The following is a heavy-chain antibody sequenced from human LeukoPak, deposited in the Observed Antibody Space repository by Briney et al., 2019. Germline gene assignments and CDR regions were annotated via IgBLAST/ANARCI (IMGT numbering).Heavy chain of an antibody. CDR2: IYYSGST. V-gene: IGHV4-59*01. J-gene: IGHJ3*02. CDR1: GGSISSYY. D-gene: IGHD7-27*01. Sequence: SETLSLTCTVSGGSISSYYWSWSRQPPGKGLEWIGYIYYSGSTNYNPSLKSRVTISVDTSKNQFSLKLSSVTAADTAVYYCARGSTLTVDAFDIWGQGTMVTVSS. CDR3: ARGSTLTVDAFDI.